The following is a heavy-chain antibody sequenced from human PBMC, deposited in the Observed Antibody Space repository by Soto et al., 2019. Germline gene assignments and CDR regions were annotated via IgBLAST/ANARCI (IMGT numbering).Heavy chain of an antibody. V-gene: IGHV1-18*01. CDR3: ARWRYGDY. J-gene: IGHJ4*02. D-gene: IGHD1-1*01. CDR2: ISAHNGNT. CDR1: GYTFTSYG. Sequence: QVHLVQSGAEVKKPGASVKVSCKASGYTFTSYGITWVRQAPGQGLEWMGWISAHNGNTDYAQKLQGRVIVTRDTSTSTAYIELRRLRSDDSAVYDCARWRYGDYWGQGALVTVSS.